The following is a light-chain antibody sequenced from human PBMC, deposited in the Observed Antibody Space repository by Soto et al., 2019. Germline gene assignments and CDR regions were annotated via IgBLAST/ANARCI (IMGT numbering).Light chain of an antibody. CDR3: QQSYTTPRLS. CDR2: AAS. Sequence: DIQMTQSPSSLSASVGDKLTITCRANQRITNFLNWYQKKPGEVPKLLIYAASRLESGVPSRFSGSGSGTDFALTINSLQPEDFATYYCQQSYTTPRLSFGGGTRVEFK. CDR1: QRITNF. V-gene: IGKV1-39*01. J-gene: IGKJ4*01.